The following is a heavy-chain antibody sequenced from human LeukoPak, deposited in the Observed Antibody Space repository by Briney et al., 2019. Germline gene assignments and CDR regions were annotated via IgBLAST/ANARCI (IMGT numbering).Heavy chain of an antibody. V-gene: IGHV1-46*01. Sequence: ASVKVSCKASGYTFTSYYMHWVRQAPGQGLEWMGIINPSGGSTSYAQKLQGRVTMTRDMSTSTAYMELSSLRSEDTAVYYCARKGELRYFDWSLSPFDYWGQGTLVTVSS. D-gene: IGHD3-9*01. CDR3: ARKGELRYFDWSLSPFDY. CDR1: GYTFTSYY. J-gene: IGHJ4*02. CDR2: INPSGGST.